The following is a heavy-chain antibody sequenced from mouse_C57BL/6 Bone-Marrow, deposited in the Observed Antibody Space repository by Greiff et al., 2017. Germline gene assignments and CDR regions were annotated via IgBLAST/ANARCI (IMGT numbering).Heavy chain of an antibody. D-gene: IGHD2-4*01. J-gene: IGHJ4*01. CDR2: INPNNGGT. V-gene: IGHV1-26*01. CDR1: GYTFTDYY. CDR3: AKGDDYDGYAMDY. Sequence: EVQLQQSGPELVKPGASVKISCKASGYTFTDYYMNWVKQSHGKSLEWIGDINPNNGGTSYNQKFKGKATLTVDKSSSTAYMELRSLTSEDAAVYYCAKGDDYDGYAMDYWGQGTSVTVSS.